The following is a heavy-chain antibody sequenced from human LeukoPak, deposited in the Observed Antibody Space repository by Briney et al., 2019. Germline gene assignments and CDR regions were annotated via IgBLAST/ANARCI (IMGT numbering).Heavy chain of an antibody. CDR2: ITGSGGNT. V-gene: IGHV3-23*01. Sequence: GGSLRPSCAASGFTFSNYAMSWVRQAPGKGLEWVSAITGSGGNTYYADSVKGRFTISRDNSKNTLYLQMNSLRAEDTAVYYCAKWGDFDVLTGYYVPDFWGQGTLVTVSS. J-gene: IGHJ4*02. CDR3: AKWGDFDVLTGYYVPDF. CDR1: GFTFSNYA. D-gene: IGHD3-9*01.